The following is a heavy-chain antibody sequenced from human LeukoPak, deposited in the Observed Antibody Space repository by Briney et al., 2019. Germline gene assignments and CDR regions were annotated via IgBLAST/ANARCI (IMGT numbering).Heavy chain of an antibody. D-gene: IGHD3-10*01. CDR2: ISGSGGTT. V-gene: IGHV3-23*01. CDR3: AKIGDYYGSGSKIDY. J-gene: IGHJ4*02. Sequence: GGSLRLSCAASGFIFSNYAMSWVRRAPGEGLEWVSAISGSGGTTYYADSVKGRCTISRDNSKNTLYLQMNSLRAEDTAVYYCAKIGDYYGSGSKIDYWGQGTLVTVSS. CDR1: GFIFSNYA.